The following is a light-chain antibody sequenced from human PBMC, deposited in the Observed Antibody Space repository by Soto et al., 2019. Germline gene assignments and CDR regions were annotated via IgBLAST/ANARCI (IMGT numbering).Light chain of an antibody. CDR2: GAS. CDR1: QSVSSN. Sequence: EIVMTQSPATLSVSPGGRATLSCRASQSVSSNVAWYQQKPGQAPRLLIYGASTRATGFPARFSGSGSGTEFTLTISSLQSEDFAVYYCQQYKNWPLTFGGGTRVEIK. CDR3: QQYKNWPLT. J-gene: IGKJ4*01. V-gene: IGKV3-15*01.